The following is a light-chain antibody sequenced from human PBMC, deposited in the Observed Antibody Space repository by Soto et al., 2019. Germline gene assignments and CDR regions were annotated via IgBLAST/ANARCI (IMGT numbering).Light chain of an antibody. CDR3: QSFDSRLSAPV. CDR1: SSNIGSPFD. CDR2: ANN. J-gene: IGLJ2*01. Sequence: QSVLTQPPSVSGAPGQRVTISCTGNSSNIGSPFDVHWYQHLPGTAPRLLIYANNNRPSGVPDRFSGSKSGTSASLAITGLQGDDEADYYCQSFDSRLSAPVFGGVTKVTVL. V-gene: IGLV1-40*01.